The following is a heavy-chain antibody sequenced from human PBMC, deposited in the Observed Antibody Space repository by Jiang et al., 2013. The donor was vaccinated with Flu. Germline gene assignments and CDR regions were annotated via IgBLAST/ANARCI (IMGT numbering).Heavy chain of an antibody. J-gene: IGHJ4*01. V-gene: IGHV3-9*01. CDR1: GFTFDDYA. CDR2: VSWNGGNK. D-gene: IGHD3-10*01. CDR3: AKVEWFGDSYYFDY. Sequence: VQLVESGGDLVQPGRSLRLVCAASGFTFDDYAMHWVRQAPGKGLEWVSSVSWNGGNKEYADSVKGRFTISRDNAKKSVYLQMNSLRAEDTALYYCAKVEWFGDSYYFDYWGHGTLVTVSS.